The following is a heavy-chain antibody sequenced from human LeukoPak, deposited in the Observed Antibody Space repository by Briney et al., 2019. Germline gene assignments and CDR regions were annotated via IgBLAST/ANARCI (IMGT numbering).Heavy chain of an antibody. J-gene: IGHJ5*02. CDR1: GGSISSSNW. CDR2: IYHSGST. D-gene: IGHD3-3*01. CDR3: ARGDPVTIFGVVSKNWFDP. Sequence: SETLSLTCAVSGGSISSSNWWSWVRQPPGKGLEWIGEIYHSGSTNYNPSLKSRVTISVDKSKNQFSLKLSSVTAADTAVYYCARGDPVTIFGVVSKNWFDPWGQGTLVTVSS. V-gene: IGHV4-4*02.